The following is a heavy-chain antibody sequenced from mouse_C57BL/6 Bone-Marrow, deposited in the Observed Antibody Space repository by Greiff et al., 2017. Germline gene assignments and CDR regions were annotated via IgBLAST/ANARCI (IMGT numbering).Heavy chain of an antibody. J-gene: IGHJ4*01. CDR3: AISAQAFYYAMDY. D-gene: IGHD3-2*02. CDR1: GYTFTSYW. Sequence: QVQLKQPGAELVKPGASVKVSCKASGYTFTSYWMHWVKQRPGQGLEWIGRIHPSDSDTNYNQKFKGKATLTVDKSSSTAYMQLSSLTSEDSAVYYCAISAQAFYYAMDYWGQGTSVTVSS. CDR2: IHPSDSDT. V-gene: IGHV1-74*01.